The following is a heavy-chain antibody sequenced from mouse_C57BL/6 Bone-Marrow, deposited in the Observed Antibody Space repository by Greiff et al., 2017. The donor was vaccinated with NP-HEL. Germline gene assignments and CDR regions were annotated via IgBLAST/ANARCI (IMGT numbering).Heavy chain of an antibody. V-gene: IGHV5-6*02. CDR1: GFTFSSYG. J-gene: IGHJ3*01. CDR3: ARRYYYGSRQAWFAY. D-gene: IGHD1-1*01. Sequence: EVKVVESGGDLVKPGGSLKLSCAASGFTFSSYGMSWVRQTPDKRLEWVATISSGGSYTYYPDSVKGRFTISRDNAKNTLYLQMSSLKSEDTAMYYCARRYYYGSRQAWFAYWGQGTLVTVSA. CDR2: ISSGGSYT.